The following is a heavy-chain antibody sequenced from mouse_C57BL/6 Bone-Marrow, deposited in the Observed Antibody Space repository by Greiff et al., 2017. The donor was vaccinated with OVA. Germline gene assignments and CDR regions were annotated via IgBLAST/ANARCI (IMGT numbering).Heavy chain of an antibody. CDR3: ARARYYSFDY. D-gene: IGHD2-12*01. V-gene: IGHV5-4*01. Sequence: EVQRVESGGGLVKPGGSLKLSCAASGFTFSSYAMSWVRQTPEKRLEWVATISDGGSYTYYPDNVKGRFTISRDNAKNNLYLQMSHLKSEDTAMYYCARARYYSFDYWGQGTTLTVSS. CDR2: ISDGGSYT. CDR1: GFTFSSYA. J-gene: IGHJ2*01.